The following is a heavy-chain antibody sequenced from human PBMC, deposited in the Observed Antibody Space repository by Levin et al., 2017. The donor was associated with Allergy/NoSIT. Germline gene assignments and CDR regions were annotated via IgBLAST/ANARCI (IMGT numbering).Heavy chain of an antibody. Sequence: ASVKVSCKASGYTFTGYYMHWVRQAPGQGLEWMGWINPNSGGTNYAQKFQGRVTMTRDTSISTAYMELSRLRSDDTAVYYCARLPANWGGAFDIWGQGTMVTVSS. D-gene: IGHD7-27*01. CDR1: GYTFTGYY. CDR3: ARLPANWGGAFDI. CDR2: INPNSGGT. V-gene: IGHV1-2*02. J-gene: IGHJ3*02.